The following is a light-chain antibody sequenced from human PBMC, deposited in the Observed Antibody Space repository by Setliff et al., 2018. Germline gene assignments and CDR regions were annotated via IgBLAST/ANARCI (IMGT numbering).Light chain of an antibody. CDR2: GVS. CDR1: SSDIGAYNF. CDR3: SSYTRGTTFV. Sequence: ALTQPASVSGPHGQSITISCTGTSSDIGAYNFVFWYQQHPGKAPRLIIHGVSERPSGISDRFSASKSGNTASLIISGLQTEDEADYYCSSYTRGTTFVFGTGAKVTVL. J-gene: IGLJ1*01. V-gene: IGLV2-14*03.